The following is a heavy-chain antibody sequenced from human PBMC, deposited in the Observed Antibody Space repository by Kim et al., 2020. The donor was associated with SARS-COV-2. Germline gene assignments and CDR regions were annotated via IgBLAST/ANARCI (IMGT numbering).Heavy chain of an antibody. J-gene: IGHJ4*02. CDR1: GFTFSNYG. CDR3: AKEGAPHNWNYFFDS. D-gene: IGHD1-7*01. V-gene: IGHV3-30*18. Sequence: GGSLRLSCAASGFTFSNYGMHWVRQAPGKGLEWVSVVSYGGSDKYYADSVKDRFFTSRDNSKRTLFLQMNGLRPEDTAVYYCAKEGAPHNWNYFFDSWGQGTLVTVSS. CDR2: VSYGGSDK.